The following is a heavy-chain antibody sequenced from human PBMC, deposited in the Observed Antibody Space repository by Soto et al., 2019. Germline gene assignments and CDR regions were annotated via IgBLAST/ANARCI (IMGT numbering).Heavy chain of an antibody. J-gene: IGHJ5*02. CDR2: IISIFGTA. CDR1: GGTFSSYA. V-gene: IGHV1-69*13. CDR3: ARTFDP. Sequence: SVKVACQASGGTFSSYAISWVRQAPGQGLEWMGGIISIFGTANYAQKFQGRVTITADESTSTAYMELSSLISEDAAVYYCARTFDPWGQGTLVTVSS.